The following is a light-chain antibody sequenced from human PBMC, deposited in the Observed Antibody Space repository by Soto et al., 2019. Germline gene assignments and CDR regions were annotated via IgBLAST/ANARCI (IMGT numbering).Light chain of an antibody. Sequence: EVVLTQSPGTLSLSPGESATLSCRASQSVYINSLAWYQHKRGRAPRLLIYGASTRATAVPDRFTGSGCGTDFALTISSLEPEDAAVYYCQQYGDSPFTFGPGTNLDIK. CDR3: QQYGDSPFT. CDR1: QSVYINS. J-gene: IGKJ2*01. CDR2: GAS. V-gene: IGKV3-20*01.